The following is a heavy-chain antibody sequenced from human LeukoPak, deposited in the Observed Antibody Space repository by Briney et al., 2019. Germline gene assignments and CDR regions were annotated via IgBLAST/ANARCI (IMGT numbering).Heavy chain of an antibody. D-gene: IGHD6-19*01. CDR3: ARDGLESGWYYGYYYYMDV. J-gene: IGHJ6*03. CDR2: INPNSGGT. CDR1: GYTFTGYY. V-gene: IGHV1-2*02. Sequence: GASVKVSCKASGYTFTGYYMHWVRQAPGQGLEWMGWINPNSGGTNYAQKFQGRLTMTRDRSISTAYMELSRLRSDDTAVYYCARDGLESGWYYGYYYYMDVWGQGTTVTISS.